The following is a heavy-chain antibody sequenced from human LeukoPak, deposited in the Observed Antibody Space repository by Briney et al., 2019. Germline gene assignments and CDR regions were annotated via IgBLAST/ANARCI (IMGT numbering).Heavy chain of an antibody. J-gene: IGHJ3*02. D-gene: IGHD2-2*01. CDR2: IYTSGST. CDR3: ARDNVEGCSSTSCPKMMGDAFDI. V-gene: IGHV4-4*07. Sequence: SETLSLTCTVSGGSISSYYWSWIRQPAGKGLEWIGRIYTSGSTNYNPSLKSRVTMSVDTSKNQFSLKLSSVTAADTAVYYCARDNVEGCSSTSCPKMMGDAFDIWGQGTMVTVSS. CDR1: GGSISSYY.